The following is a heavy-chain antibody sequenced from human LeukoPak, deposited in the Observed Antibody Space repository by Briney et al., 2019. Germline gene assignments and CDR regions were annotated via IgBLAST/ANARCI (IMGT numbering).Heavy chain of an antibody. J-gene: IGHJ4*02. D-gene: IGHD6-13*01. CDR2: IDWDDDK. CDR1: GIARSTSGVY. Sequence: SGPSLFHATQTVTLSCTFSGIARSTSGVYVMCICHPPRKALGWLAHIDWDDDKYYSTSLKTRLTISKDTSKNQVVLTMTNMDPVDTATYYCARNTGYSSSWYEGWGQGTLVTVSS. CDR3: ARNTGYSSSWYEG. V-gene: IGHV2-70*01.